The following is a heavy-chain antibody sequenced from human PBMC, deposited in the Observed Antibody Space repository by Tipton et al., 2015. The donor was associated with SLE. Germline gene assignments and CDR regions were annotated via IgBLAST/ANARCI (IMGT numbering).Heavy chain of an antibody. Sequence: TLSLTCTVSGGSISSGSYYWSWIRQPAGKGLEWIGYIYTSGSTNYNPSLKSRVTISVDTSKNQFSLKLSSVTAADTAVYYCAREDTAMAANYFDYWGQGTLVTVSS. CDR3: AREDTAMAANYFDY. D-gene: IGHD5-18*01. CDR2: IYTSGST. V-gene: IGHV4-61*09. CDR1: GGSISSGSYY. J-gene: IGHJ4*02.